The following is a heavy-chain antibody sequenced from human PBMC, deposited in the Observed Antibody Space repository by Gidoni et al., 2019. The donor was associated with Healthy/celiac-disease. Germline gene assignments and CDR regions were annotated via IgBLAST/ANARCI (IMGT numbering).Heavy chain of an antibody. CDR2: IYYSGST. CDR1: GGSISSSSYY. CDR3: ARLGIAAAVGD. J-gene: IGHJ4*02. D-gene: IGHD6-13*01. V-gene: IGHV4-39*01. Sequence: QLQLQESGPVLVKPSEPLSLTCTVSGGSISSSSYYWGWIRQPPGKGLEWIGSIYYSGSTYYNPALKSRVTISVDTSKNQFSLKLSSVTAADTAVYYCARLGIAAAVGDGGQGTLVNVSS.